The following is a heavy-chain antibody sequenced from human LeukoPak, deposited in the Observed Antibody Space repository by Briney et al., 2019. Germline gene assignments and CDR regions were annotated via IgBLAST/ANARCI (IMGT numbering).Heavy chain of an antibody. CDR1: GFTFSSYA. CDR2: IYSGGST. CDR3: ARVAMGHDAFDI. J-gene: IGHJ3*02. Sequence: GGSLRLSCAASGFTFSSYAMSWVRQAPGKGLEWVSVIYSGGSTYYADSVKGRFTISRDNSKNTLYLQMNSLRAEDTAVYYCARVAMGHDAFDIWGQGTMVTVSS. V-gene: IGHV3-66*02. D-gene: IGHD2-2*01.